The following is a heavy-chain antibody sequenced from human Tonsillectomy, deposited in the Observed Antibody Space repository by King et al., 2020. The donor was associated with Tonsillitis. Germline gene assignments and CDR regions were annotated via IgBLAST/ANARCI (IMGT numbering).Heavy chain of an antibody. V-gene: IGHV3-30*04. CDR2: ISYDGSNK. CDR3: ARVTSGSGYRPKYFQH. CDR1: GFTFSSYV. D-gene: IGHD6-13*01. Sequence: VQLVESGGGVVQPGRSLRLSCAASGFTFSSYVMHWVRQAPGKGLEWVAVISYDGSNKYYADSVKGRFTISRDNSKNTLYLQMNSLRAEDTAVYYCARVTSGSGYRPKYFQHWGQGPLVPASS. J-gene: IGHJ1*01.